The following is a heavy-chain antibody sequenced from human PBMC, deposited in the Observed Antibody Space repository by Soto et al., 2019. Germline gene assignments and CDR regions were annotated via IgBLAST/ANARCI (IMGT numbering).Heavy chain of an antibody. CDR1: GGSISSGGYS. CDR3: ARVSRGYSYGDYYYYGMDA. CDR2: IYHSGST. J-gene: IGHJ6*02. Sequence: TRSLTCAVSGGSISSGGYSWSWIRQPPGKGLEWIGYIYHSGSTYYNPSLKSRVTISVDRSKNQFSLKLSSVTAADTAVYYCARVSRGYSYGDYYYYGMDAWGQGTTVTVSS. V-gene: IGHV4-30-2*01. D-gene: IGHD5-18*01.